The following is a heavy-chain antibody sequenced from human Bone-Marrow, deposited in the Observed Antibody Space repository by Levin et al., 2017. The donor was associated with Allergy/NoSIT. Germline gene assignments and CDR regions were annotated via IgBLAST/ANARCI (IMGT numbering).Heavy chain of an antibody. V-gene: IGHV1-24*01. CDR3: VTLSGGQYLKFEC. D-gene: IGHD2-15*01. CDR1: GYTLSELS. CDR2: FDPEEGET. J-gene: IGHJ4*02. Sequence: GASVKVSCKVSGYTLSELSIHWVRQALGKGLEWMGGFDPEEGETIYAQKFQGRVTMTEDTSADTAYMEMSSLRSDDTAVYYCVTLSGGQYLKFECWGQGTLVTVSS.